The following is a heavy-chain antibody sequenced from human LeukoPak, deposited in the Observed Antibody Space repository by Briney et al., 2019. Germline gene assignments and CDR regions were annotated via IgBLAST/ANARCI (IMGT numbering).Heavy chain of an antibody. Sequence: SETLSLTCTVSGGSISSYYWSWIRQPPGKGLEWIGYIYYSGSTNYNPPLKSRVTISVNTSKNQFSLKLSSVTAADTAVYYCAREGVDSSGYYPKTYYYYMDAWGKGTTVTVSS. J-gene: IGHJ6*03. CDR2: IYYSGST. V-gene: IGHV4-59*01. CDR3: AREGVDSSGYYPKTYYYYMDA. CDR1: GGSISSYY. D-gene: IGHD3-22*01.